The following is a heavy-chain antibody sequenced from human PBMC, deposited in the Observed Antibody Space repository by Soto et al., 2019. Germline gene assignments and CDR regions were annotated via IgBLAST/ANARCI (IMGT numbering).Heavy chain of an antibody. Sequence: QVQLVQSGAEVKKPGASVKVSCKASGYTFTSYAMHWVRQATGQRLEWMGWINAGNGNTKYSQKFQGRVTITRDTSASTAYMELSSLRSEETAVYYCARAEGYYSFDYWGQGTLVTVSS. D-gene: IGHD3-22*01. CDR1: GYTFTSYA. CDR2: INAGNGNT. CDR3: ARAEGYYSFDY. V-gene: IGHV1-3*01. J-gene: IGHJ4*02.